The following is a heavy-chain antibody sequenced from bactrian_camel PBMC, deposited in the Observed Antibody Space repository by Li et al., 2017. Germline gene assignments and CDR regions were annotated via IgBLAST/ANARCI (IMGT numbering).Heavy chain of an antibody. CDR1: KYSPTIKS. V-gene: IGHV3S67*01. CDR2: MNRDGTL. J-gene: IGHJ4*01. D-gene: IGHD5*01. Sequence: DVQLVESGGGSVQPGGSLRLSCVASKYSPTIKSMGWFRQAPGKSREGVAAMNRDGTLSHARSLKGRFTISRDNAKNTLYLQLNSLETEDTAMYYCSSWDDNSWPKCVGRRGQGTQVTVS.